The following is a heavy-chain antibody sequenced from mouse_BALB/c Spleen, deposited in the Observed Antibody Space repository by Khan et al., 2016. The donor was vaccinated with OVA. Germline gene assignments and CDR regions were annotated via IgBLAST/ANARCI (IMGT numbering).Heavy chain of an antibody. V-gene: IGHV3-2*02. CDR2: INCSGST. CDR3: ARGLRPYFSMDY. J-gene: IGHJ4*01. D-gene: IGHD1-2*01. CDR1: GYSFTSDYV. Sequence: VQLQESGPDLVKPSQSLSLTCTVTGYSFTSDYVWNWIRQFPGNKLEWMGYINCSGSTIYNPSLKSRTSITRDTSKNQFFLQLISVTTEDTATYYCARGLRPYFSMDYWGQGTSVTVSS.